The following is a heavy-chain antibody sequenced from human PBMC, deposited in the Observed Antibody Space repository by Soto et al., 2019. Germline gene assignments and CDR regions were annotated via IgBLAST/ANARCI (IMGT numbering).Heavy chain of an antibody. CDR2: IWYDGSNK. V-gene: IGHV3-33*06. D-gene: IGHD3-22*01. CDR3: AKYDGSGYSAN. J-gene: IGHJ4*02. Sequence: QVQLVESGGGVVQPGRSLRLSCAASGFTFSNYGMHWVRQAPGKGLEWVAVIWYDGSNKYYADSVKGRFTISRDNSKNTVYLQMNRLRGEDTGVYYCAKYDGSGYSANWGQGTMVIVSS. CDR1: GFTFSNYG.